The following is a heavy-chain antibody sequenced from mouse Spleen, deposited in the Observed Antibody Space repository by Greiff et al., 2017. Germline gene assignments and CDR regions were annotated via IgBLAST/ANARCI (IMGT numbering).Heavy chain of an antibody. CDR3: APYYGSSSLAY. Sequence: EVNVVESGAELVRPGALVKLSCKASGFNIKDYYMHWVKQRPEQGLEWIGWIDPENGNTIYDPKFQGKASITADTSSNTAYLQLSSLTSEDTAVYYCAPYYGSSSLAYWGQGTLVTVSA. CDR1: GFNIKDYY. D-gene: IGHD1-1*01. V-gene: IGHV14-1*02. J-gene: IGHJ3*01. CDR2: IDPENGNT.